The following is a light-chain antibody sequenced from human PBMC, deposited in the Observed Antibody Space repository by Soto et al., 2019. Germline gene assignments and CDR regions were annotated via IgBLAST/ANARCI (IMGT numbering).Light chain of an antibody. CDR1: QSVLYSSNNKNY. Sequence: DIVMTQSPDSLDVSLGERATINCKSSQSVLYSSNNKNYLAWYQQKPGQPPKLLIYWASTRESGVPDRFSGSGSGTDFTLTISSLQAEDVAVYYCQQYYSTPQPFGQGTKVEIK. V-gene: IGKV4-1*01. J-gene: IGKJ1*01. CDR3: QQYYSTPQP. CDR2: WAS.